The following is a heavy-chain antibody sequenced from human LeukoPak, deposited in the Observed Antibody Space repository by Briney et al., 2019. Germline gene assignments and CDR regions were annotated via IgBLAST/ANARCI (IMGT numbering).Heavy chain of an antibody. CDR3: AREGSDYYGSGSYYNHFDY. Sequence: GASVKVSCKASGYTFTSYGISWVRQAPGQGLEWMGWISAYNGNTNYAQKLQGRVTTTTDTSTSTAYMELRSLRSDDTAVYYCAREGSDYYGSGSYYNHFDYWGQGTLVTVSS. D-gene: IGHD3-10*01. CDR2: ISAYNGNT. V-gene: IGHV1-18*04. CDR1: GYTFTSYG. J-gene: IGHJ4*02.